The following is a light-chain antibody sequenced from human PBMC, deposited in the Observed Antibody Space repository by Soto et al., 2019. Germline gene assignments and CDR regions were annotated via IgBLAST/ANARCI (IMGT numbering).Light chain of an antibody. V-gene: IGKV3D-15*01. CDR2: GAA. Sequence: EIVMTQSPATLSVSPGERATLSCRASQSVSGNLAWYQQKPGQAPRLLIYGAATRATGIPATFSGSGSGPELTLSIRSLQYEDCGVCYGQQDNHRPPAFGERTKVVIK. CDR3: QQDNHRPPA. CDR1: QSVSGN. J-gene: IGKJ1*01.